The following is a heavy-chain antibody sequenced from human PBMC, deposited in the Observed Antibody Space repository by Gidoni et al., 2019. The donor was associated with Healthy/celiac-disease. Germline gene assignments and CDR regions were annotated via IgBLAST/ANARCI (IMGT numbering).Heavy chain of an antibody. J-gene: IGHJ6*02. CDR3: ATVAAAGTLKYYYYGMDV. CDR2: FDPEDGET. D-gene: IGHD6-13*01. Sequence: QVQLVQSGAEVKKPGASVKVSCKVSGYTLTELSMHWVRQAPGKGLEWMGGFDPEDGETIYAQKFQGRVTMTEDTSTDTAYMELSSLRSEDTAVYYCATVAAAGTLKYYYYGMDVWGQGTTVTVSS. V-gene: IGHV1-24*01. CDR1: GYTLTELS.